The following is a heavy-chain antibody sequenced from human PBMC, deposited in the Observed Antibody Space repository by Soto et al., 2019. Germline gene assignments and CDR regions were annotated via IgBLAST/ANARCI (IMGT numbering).Heavy chain of an antibody. D-gene: IGHD4-4*01. J-gene: IGHJ6*02. CDR2: IYYSGST. V-gene: IGHV4-39*01. CDR3: ARQTTVTTDYYYGMDV. CDR1: GGSISSSSYY. Sequence: QLQLQESGPGLVKPSETQSLTCTVSGGSISSSSYYWGWIRQPPGKGLEWIGSIYYSGSTYYNPSLKSRVTISVDTSKNQFSLKLSSVTAADTAVYYCARQTTVTTDYYYGMDVWGQGTTVTVSS.